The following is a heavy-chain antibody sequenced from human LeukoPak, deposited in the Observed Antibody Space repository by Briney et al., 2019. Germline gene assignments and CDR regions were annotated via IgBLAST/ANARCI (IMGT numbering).Heavy chain of an antibody. J-gene: IGHJ5*02. Sequence: ASVKVSCKASGYTFTGYYMHWVRQAPGQGLEWMGWINPNSGGTNYAQKFQGRVTMTRDTSISTAYMELSRLRSDDTAVYYCARDGCSGGSCYPSWFDPWGQGTLVTVSS. CDR3: ARDGCSGGSCYPSWFDP. D-gene: IGHD2-15*01. V-gene: IGHV1-2*02. CDR1: GYTFTGYY. CDR2: INPNSGGT.